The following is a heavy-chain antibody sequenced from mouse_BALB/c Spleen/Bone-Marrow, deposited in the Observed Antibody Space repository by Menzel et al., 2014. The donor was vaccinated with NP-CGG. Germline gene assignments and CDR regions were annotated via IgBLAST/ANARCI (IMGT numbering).Heavy chain of an antibody. V-gene: IGHV14-3*02. D-gene: IGHD1-2*01. CDR1: GFNIKDTY. CDR3: ASATTATYYAMDY. J-gene: IGHJ4*01. CDR2: IDPASGNT. Sequence: EVQLQQSGAELVKPGVSVKLSCTASGFNIKDTYMHWVKQRPEQGLEWIGRIDPASGNTKYDPKFQGKATITTDTSSNTTYLQVSRLTSEDTAVYYCASATTATYYAMDYWGQGASTTVSS.